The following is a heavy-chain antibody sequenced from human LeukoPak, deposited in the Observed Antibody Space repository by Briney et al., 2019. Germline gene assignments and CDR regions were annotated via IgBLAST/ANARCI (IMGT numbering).Heavy chain of an antibody. D-gene: IGHD1-26*01. V-gene: IGHV1-69*15. Sequence: ASVKVSCKTSGGTFTSYAITWVRHAPGQGLEWMGKILPISGTTNYAQKLQGRVTFTADESTSTAYMELSSLRSEDTALYYCARKLRLGGNWFDPWGQGTLVTVSS. CDR3: ARKLRLGGNWFDP. CDR2: ILPISGTT. J-gene: IGHJ5*02. CDR1: GGTFTSYA.